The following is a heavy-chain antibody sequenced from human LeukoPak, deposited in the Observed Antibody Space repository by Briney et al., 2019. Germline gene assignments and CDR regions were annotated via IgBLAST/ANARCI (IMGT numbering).Heavy chain of an antibody. CDR3: ARHVLSTKYLDY. J-gene: IGHJ4*02. CDR2: IYYSGST. V-gene: IGHV4-39*01. CDR1: GGSISSSSYY. D-gene: IGHD2-8*01. Sequence: SETLSLTCTVSGGSISSSSYYWGWIRQPPGKGLEWIGSIYYSGSTYYNPSLKSRVTISVDTSKNQFSLKLSSVTAADTAVYYCARHVLSTKYLDYWGQGTLVTVSS.